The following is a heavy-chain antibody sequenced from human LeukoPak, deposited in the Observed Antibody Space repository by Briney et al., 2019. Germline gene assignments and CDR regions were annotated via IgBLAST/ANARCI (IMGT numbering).Heavy chain of an antibody. CDR3: ARDRTDTHGSLIFYYGMDV. CDR2: IRSKANNYAT. V-gene: IGHV3-73*01. CDR1: GFTFSGSN. J-gene: IGHJ6*02. D-gene: IGHD1-14*01. Sequence: SGGSLRLSCAASGFTFSGSNIHWVRQASGKGLEWVGRIRSKANNYATAYAASVKGRFTISRDNSKNTLYLQMNSLRAEDTAVYYCARDRTDTHGSLIFYYGMDVWGQGTTVTVSS.